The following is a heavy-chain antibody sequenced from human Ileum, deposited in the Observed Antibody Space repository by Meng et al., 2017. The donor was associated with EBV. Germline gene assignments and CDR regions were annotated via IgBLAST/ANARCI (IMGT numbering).Heavy chain of an antibody. CDR2: INHSGGT. D-gene: IGHD6-19*01. CDR3: ASARQAYTSGGCFDS. V-gene: IGHV4-30-2*06. CDR1: SASINVGGSS. Sequence: QLRLQEYGARLVMPSPNLSPPCGVSSASINVGGSSWSWSRQSPGKGLEWSVYINHSGGTSSNPALRRRVTLSVITSKNQLSLILPSVIAADTAVDYCASARQAYTSGGCFDSWGQGTLVTVSS. J-gene: IGHJ4*02.